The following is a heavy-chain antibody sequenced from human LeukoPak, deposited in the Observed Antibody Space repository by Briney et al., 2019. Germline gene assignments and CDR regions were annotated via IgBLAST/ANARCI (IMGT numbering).Heavy chain of an antibody. D-gene: IGHD3-22*01. CDR3: ARTSYYYDSSGYYYWFDP. V-gene: IGHV4-61*08. CDR1: GGPISSGGYY. CDR2: IYYSGST. Sequence: PSETLSLTCTVSGGPISSGGYYWSWIRQPPGKGLEWIGYIYYSGSTNYNPSLKSRVTISVDTSKNQFSLKLSSVTAADTAVYYCARTSYYYDSSGYYYWFDPWGQGTLVTVSS. J-gene: IGHJ5*02.